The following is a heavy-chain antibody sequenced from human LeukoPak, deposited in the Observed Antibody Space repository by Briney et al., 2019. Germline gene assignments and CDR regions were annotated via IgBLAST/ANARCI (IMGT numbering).Heavy chain of an antibody. V-gene: IGHV3-30-3*01. CDR3: ARDSSSWYAFDI. J-gene: IGHJ3*02. CDR2: TSSDLNVK. CDR1: GFTFRNYV. Sequence: GGSLRLSCAASGFTFRNYVIHWVRQAPGKGLEWVAVTSSDLNVKLYADSVKGRFTISRDNAKNSLYLQMNSLRAEDTAVYYCARDSSSWYAFDIWGQGTMVTVSS. D-gene: IGHD6-13*01.